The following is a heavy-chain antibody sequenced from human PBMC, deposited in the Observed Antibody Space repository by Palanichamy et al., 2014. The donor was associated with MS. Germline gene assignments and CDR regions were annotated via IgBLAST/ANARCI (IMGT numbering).Heavy chain of an antibody. Sequence: EVQLVESGGGLVQPGGSPRLPCAASGFSVSNNYMSWVRQAPGKGLEWVSFINNDGSTFYADSVKGRFTISRDYSKNTLYLRMNSLRAEDAAVYYCASGYFGTSGYSLDYWGQGTLVTVSS. CDR3: ASGYFGTSGYSLDY. D-gene: IGHD3-22*01. CDR2: INNDGST. CDR1: GFSVSNNY. V-gene: IGHV3-66*01. J-gene: IGHJ4*02.